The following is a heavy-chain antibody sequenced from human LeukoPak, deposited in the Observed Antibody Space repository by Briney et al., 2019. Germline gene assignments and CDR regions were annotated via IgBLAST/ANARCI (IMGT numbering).Heavy chain of an antibody. D-gene: IGHD4-23*01. CDR2: ISSSSTSI. J-gene: IGHJ4*02. V-gene: IGHV3-21*01. CDR3: ARAVTYDY. Sequence: GGSLRLSCAASGFTFSSYTMNWVRQAPGKGLEWVSSISSSSTSIYYADSVKGRFTISRHNAKNSLYLQMNSLRAEDTAVYYCARAVTYDYWGQGTLVTVSS. CDR1: GFTFSSYT.